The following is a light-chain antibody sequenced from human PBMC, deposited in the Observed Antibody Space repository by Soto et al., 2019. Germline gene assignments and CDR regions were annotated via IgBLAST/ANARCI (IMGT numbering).Light chain of an antibody. Sequence: QAVVTQPASVSGSPGQSITISCTGTSGDVGGYNYVAWYQHHPGKAPKLMIYGVSNRPSGVSNRFSGSKSGNTASLTMSGLQAEDEADYYCGLFTSISTLVFGSGTKLTVL. CDR1: SGDVGGYNY. CDR2: GVS. V-gene: IGLV2-14*03. J-gene: IGLJ1*01. CDR3: GLFTSISTLV.